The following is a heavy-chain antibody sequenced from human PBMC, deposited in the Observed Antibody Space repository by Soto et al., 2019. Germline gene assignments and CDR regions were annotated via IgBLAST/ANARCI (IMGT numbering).Heavy chain of an antibody. CDR3: ARDPRTARPSAMDV. V-gene: IGHV3-33*01. CDR1: GFIFSNFG. D-gene: IGHD6-6*01. J-gene: IGHJ6*02. CDR2: IWYDGSNA. Sequence: PGGSLRLSCATSGFIFSNFGMHWARQAPGKGLEWVAVIWYDGSNAVSADSVKGRFTISRDNSKNTLYLQMSSLRAEDTAVYYCARDPRTARPSAMDVWGQGTTVTVSS.